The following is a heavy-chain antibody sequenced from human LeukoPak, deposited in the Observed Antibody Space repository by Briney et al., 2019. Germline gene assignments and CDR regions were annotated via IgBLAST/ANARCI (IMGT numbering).Heavy chain of an antibody. D-gene: IGHD5-12*01. J-gene: IGHJ4*02. CDR1: GYTFTSYD. V-gene: IGHV1-8*01. Sequence: ASVKVSCKASGYTFTSYDINWVRQATGQGLEWMGWMNPNSGNTGYAQKFQGRVTMTRNTSISTAYMGLSSLRSEDTAVYYCARSGYDWYYFDYWGQGTLVTVSS. CDR3: ARSGYDWYYFDY. CDR2: MNPNSGNT.